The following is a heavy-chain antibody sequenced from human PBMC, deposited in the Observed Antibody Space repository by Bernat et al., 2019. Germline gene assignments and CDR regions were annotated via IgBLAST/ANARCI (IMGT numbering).Heavy chain of an antibody. D-gene: IGHD3-22*01. CDR3: ARDRDSGYSFDI. V-gene: IGHV3-33*01. CDR1: GFTFSSYG. CDR2: IWYDGSNK. J-gene: IGHJ3*02. Sequence: QVQLVESGGGVVQPGRSLRLSCAASGFTFSSYGMHWVRQAPGKGLEWVAVIWYDGSNKYYADSVKGRFTISRDNSKNTLYLQMNSLRADDMAVYYCARDRDSGYSFDIWGQGTVVTVSS.